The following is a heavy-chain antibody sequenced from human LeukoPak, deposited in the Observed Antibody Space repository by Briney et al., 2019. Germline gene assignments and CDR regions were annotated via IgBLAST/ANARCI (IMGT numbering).Heavy chain of an antibody. V-gene: IGHV4-39*01. J-gene: IGHJ4*02. CDR3: ARPSPGGYSYGSLDY. Sequence: SETLSLTCTVSGGSISSSSYYWGWIRQPPGKGLEWIGSIYYSGSTYYNPSLKSRVTISVDTSKNQFSLKLSSVTAADTAVYYCARPSPGGYSYGSLDYWGQGTLVTVSS. CDR1: GGSISSSSYY. D-gene: IGHD5-18*01. CDR2: IYYSGST.